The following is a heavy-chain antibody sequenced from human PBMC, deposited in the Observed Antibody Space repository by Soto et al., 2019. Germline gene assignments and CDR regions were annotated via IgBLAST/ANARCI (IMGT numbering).Heavy chain of an antibody. J-gene: IGHJ6*02. CDR1: GGTFSSYA. CDR2: IIPIFGTA. CDR3: AGYIDSSGYYYYYYYGMDV. Sequence: ASVKVSCKASGGTFSSYAISWVRQAPGQGLEWMGGIIPIFGTANYAQKFQGRVTITADESTSTAYMELSSLRSEDTAVYYCAGYIDSSGYYYYYYYGMDVWGQGTTVTVSS. V-gene: IGHV1-69*13. D-gene: IGHD3-22*01.